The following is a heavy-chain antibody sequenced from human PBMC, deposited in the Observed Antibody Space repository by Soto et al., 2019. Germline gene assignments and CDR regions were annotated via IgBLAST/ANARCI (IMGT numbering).Heavy chain of an antibody. V-gene: IGHV1-46*01. CDR3: AGDGKLFGELLPFDY. J-gene: IGHJ4*02. D-gene: IGHD3-10*02. Sequence: ASVKVSCKASGYTFTSYYMHWVRQAPGQGLEWMGIINPSGGSTSYAQKFQGRVTMTRDTSTSTVYMELSSLRSEDTAVYYCAGDGKLFGELLPFDYWGQGTLVTVSS. CDR2: INPSGGST. CDR1: GYTFTSYY.